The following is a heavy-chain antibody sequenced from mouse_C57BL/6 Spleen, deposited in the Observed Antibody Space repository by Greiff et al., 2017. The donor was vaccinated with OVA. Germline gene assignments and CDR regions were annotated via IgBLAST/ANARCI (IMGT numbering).Heavy chain of an antibody. CDR3: TRDYYGNSFDY. CDR1: GFTFSNYW. CDR2: IRLKSDNYAT. D-gene: IGHD2-1*01. V-gene: IGHV6-3*01. Sequence: DVHLVESGGGLVQPGGSMKLSCVASGFTFSNYWMNWVRQSPEKGLEWVAQIRLKSDNYATHYAESGKGRFTISRDDSKSSVYLQMNNLRAEDTGIYYCTRDYYGNSFDYWGQGTTLTVSS. J-gene: IGHJ2*01.